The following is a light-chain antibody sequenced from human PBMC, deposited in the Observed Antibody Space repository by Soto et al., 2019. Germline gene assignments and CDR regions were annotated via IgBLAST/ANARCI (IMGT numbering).Light chain of an antibody. V-gene: IGKV1-39*01. Sequence: DVQMTQSPSSLSASFGDRVTITCRASQPMSNYLNWYQQKAGEAPKVLIFGASSLQSGVPSKFSGSGYGTDFTLIINNLHPDDFATYYCQQTHAVPLTFGQGTRL. CDR1: QPMSNY. J-gene: IGKJ5*01. CDR3: QQTHAVPLT. CDR2: GAS.